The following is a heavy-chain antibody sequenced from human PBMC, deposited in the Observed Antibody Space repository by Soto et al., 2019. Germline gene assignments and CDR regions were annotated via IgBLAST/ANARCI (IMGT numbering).Heavy chain of an antibody. V-gene: IGHV4-59*01. Sequence: PSETLSLTCTVSGGSISSYYWSWIRQPPGKGLEWIGYIYDSGSTNYNPSLKSRVTISVDTSKNQFSLKLTSVTAADTAVYYCAREKPYSSSWYHDYWGQGTLVTVSS. CDR3: AREKPYSSSWYHDY. CDR1: GGSISSYY. D-gene: IGHD6-13*01. J-gene: IGHJ4*02. CDR2: IYDSGST.